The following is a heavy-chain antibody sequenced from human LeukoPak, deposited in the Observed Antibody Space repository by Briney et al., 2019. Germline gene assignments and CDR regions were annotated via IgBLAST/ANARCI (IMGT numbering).Heavy chain of an antibody. CDR3: ATYDQKLAFDN. D-gene: IGHD6-13*01. CDR1: AGSMSSYY. Sequence: PSETLSLTCIVYAGSMSSYYWSWIRQPAGKGLEWIGRMYTDGSTNYNPFLNSRVTMSVDTSKKHFSLRLNSVTAADTAVYYCATYDQKLAFDNWGQGTLVTVSS. V-gene: IGHV4-4*07. J-gene: IGHJ4*02. CDR2: MYTDGST.